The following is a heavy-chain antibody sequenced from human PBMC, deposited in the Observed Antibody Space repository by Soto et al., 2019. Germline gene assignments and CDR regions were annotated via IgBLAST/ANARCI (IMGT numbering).Heavy chain of an antibody. J-gene: IGHJ4*02. CDR3: ARGLVGATTAFDY. CDR1: GFNFSRYW. V-gene: IGHV3-74*01. D-gene: IGHD1-26*01. Sequence: GGSLRLSCTASGFNFSRYWTHWVRQDPGRGLVWVSHINSDGSRTSYADSVKGRFIISRDNSKNTLYLQMDSLRAEDTAVYYCARGLVGATTAFDYWGQGTLVTVSS. CDR2: INSDGSRT.